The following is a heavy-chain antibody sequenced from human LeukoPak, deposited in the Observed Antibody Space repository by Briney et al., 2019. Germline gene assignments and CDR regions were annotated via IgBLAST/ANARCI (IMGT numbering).Heavy chain of an antibody. CDR2: ISSSSSYI. CDR1: GFTFSSYS. J-gene: IGHJ4*02. V-gene: IGHV3-21*01. D-gene: IGHD6-13*01. Sequence: PGGSLRLSCAASGFTFSSYSMNWVRQAPGKGLEWVSSISSSSSYIYYAGSVKGRFTISRDNAKNSLYLQMNSLRAEDTAVYYCARALAAAGTKWGQGTLVTVSS. CDR3: ARALAAAGTK.